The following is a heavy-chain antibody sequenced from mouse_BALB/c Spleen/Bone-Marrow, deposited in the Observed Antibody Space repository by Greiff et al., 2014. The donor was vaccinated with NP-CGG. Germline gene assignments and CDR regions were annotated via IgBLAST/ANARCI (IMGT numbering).Heavy chain of an antibody. J-gene: IGHJ1*01. CDR2: INPYNGAT. CDR3: ARRNYGSSYWYFDV. D-gene: IGHD1-1*01. Sequence: VQLKQSGPELVKPGASVKISCKASGYSFTGYYMHWVKLSHGKSLEWIGRINPYNGATSYNQNFKDKASLTVDKSSSTAYMELHSLTSEDSAVYYCARRNYGSSYWYFDVWGAGTTVTVSS. V-gene: IGHV1-31*01. CDR1: GYSFTGYY.